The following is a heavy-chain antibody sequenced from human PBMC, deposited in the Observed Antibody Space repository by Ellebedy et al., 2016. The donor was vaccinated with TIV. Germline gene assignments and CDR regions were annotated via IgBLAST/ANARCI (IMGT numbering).Heavy chain of an antibody. V-gene: IGHV4-30-4*01. Sequence: SETLSLTXTVPGGSINSGDHFWSWVRQPPGKGLEWIGYIYHTGSTHYNPALKSRLRISLDSSMSHFSLSLRSVTDADTAVYYCARVPIYSHSFTLDLWGQGTTVTVSS. CDR3: ARVPIYSHSFTLDL. D-gene: IGHD2-15*01. CDR1: GGSINSGDHF. J-gene: IGHJ6*02. CDR2: IYHTGST.